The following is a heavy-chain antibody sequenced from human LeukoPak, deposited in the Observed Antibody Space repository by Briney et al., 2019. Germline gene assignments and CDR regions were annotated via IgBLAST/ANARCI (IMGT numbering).Heavy chain of an antibody. Sequence: SETLSLTCAVYGGSFSNYYWSWIRQPPGKGLEWIGEINHSGSTNYNPSLKSRLTISVDTSQKQLSLKLSSVTAADTAVYYCARAPVRVAAVGKYFDFWGQGTLVIVSS. J-gene: IGHJ4*02. CDR2: INHSGST. CDR3: ARAPVRVAAVGKYFDF. CDR1: GGSFSNYY. V-gene: IGHV4-34*01. D-gene: IGHD6-13*01.